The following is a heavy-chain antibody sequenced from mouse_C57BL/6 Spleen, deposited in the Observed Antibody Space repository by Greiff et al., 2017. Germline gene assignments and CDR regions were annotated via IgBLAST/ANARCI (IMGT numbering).Heavy chain of an antibody. Sequence: QVQLKQSGAELVKPGASVKISCKASGYAFSSYWMNWVKQRPGKGLEWIGQIYPGDGDTNYNGKFKGKATLTADKSSSTAYMQLSSLTSEDSAVYFCARARYGNYTWFAYWGQGTLVTVSA. V-gene: IGHV1-80*01. D-gene: IGHD2-1*01. J-gene: IGHJ3*01. CDR2: IYPGDGDT. CDR1: GYAFSSYW. CDR3: ARARYGNYTWFAY.